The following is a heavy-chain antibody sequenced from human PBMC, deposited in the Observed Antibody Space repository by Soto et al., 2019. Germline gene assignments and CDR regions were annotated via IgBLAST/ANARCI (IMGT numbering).Heavy chain of an antibody. D-gene: IGHD3-22*01. V-gene: IGHV1-69*02. CDR2: IIPILGIA. Sequence: QVQLVQSGAEVKKPGSSVKVSCKASGGTFSSYTISWVRQAPGQGLEWMGRIIPILGIANYAQKFQGRVTITADKSTSTAYMELSSLRSEDTAVYYCARYGAMGIYYDNQGAAFDYWGQGTLVTVSS. CDR3: ARYGAMGIYYDNQGAAFDY. J-gene: IGHJ4*02. CDR1: GGTFSSYT.